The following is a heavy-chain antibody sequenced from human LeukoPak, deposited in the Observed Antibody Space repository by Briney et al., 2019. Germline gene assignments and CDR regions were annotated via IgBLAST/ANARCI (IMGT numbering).Heavy chain of an antibody. J-gene: IGHJ6*02. V-gene: IGHV4-59*12. CDR1: SGSTSNYF. CDR3: AREYDFPDV. CDR2: IYYSGST. Sequence: HSETLSLTCTVSSGSTSNYFWSWIRQPPGKGLEWIGYIYYSGSTNYSPSLKSRATISVDTSKNQFSLKLSSVTAADTAVYYCAREYDFPDVWGQGTTVTVSS. D-gene: IGHD3-3*01.